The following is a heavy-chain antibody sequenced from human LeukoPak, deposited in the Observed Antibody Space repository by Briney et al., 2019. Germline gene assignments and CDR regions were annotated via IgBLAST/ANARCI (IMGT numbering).Heavy chain of an antibody. CDR1: GFTFSSFS. J-gene: IGHJ4*02. CDR3: ARDPNRLADYGGDYFDH. Sequence: GGSLRLSCAASGFTFSSFSMHWVRQAPGNGLEWVAVISNDGSHRYYADSVKGRFTISRDNSKNPLSLEMNTLRPEDTALFYCARDPNRLADYGGDYFDHWGQGTLVTVSS. D-gene: IGHD4-23*01. V-gene: IGHV3-30*04. CDR2: ISNDGSHR.